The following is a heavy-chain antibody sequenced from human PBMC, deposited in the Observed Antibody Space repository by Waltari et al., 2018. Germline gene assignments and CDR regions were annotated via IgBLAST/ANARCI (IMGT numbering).Heavy chain of an antibody. CDR1: GFSLGRYW. CDR3: GRSDVAIPGDN. Sequence: EVKLVESGGSRVKPGGSLILSCEGRGFSLGRYWISWVRQAPGKGPEWVANIKGDESERYYLDSVKGRFSISRDNAANTVYLRMNYLRSEDAAIYYCGRSDVAIPGDNWGQGTQVIVSS. CDR2: IKGDESER. D-gene: IGHD2-2*02. V-gene: IGHV3-7*03. J-gene: IGHJ4*02.